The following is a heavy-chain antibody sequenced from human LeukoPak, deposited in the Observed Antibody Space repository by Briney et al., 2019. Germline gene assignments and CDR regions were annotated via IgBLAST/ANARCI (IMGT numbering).Heavy chain of an antibody. J-gene: IGHJ4*02. CDR3: ARDRYDILTGATADY. Sequence: GGSLRLSCAASGFTFSSYSMNWVRQAPGKGLEWVSSISSSSSYIYYADSVKGRFTISRDNAKNSLYLQMNSLRAEDTAVYYCARDRYDILTGATADYWGQGTLVPVSS. CDR1: GFTFSSYS. CDR2: ISSSSSYI. V-gene: IGHV3-21*01. D-gene: IGHD3-9*01.